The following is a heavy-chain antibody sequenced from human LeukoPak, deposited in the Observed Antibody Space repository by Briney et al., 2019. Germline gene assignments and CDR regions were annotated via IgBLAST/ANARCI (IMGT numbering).Heavy chain of an antibody. CDR1: GGSISSGGYY. D-gene: IGHD2-21*01. CDR2: IYYSGST. V-gene: IGHV4-31*03. Sequence: PSETLSLTCTVSGGSISSGGYYWSWIRQHPGKGLEWIGYIYYSGSTYYNPSLKSRVTISVDTSKNQFSLELSSVTAADTAVYYCARPVLVATALTHGYWYFDLWGRGTLVTVSS. CDR3: ARPVLVATALTHGYWYFDL. J-gene: IGHJ2*01.